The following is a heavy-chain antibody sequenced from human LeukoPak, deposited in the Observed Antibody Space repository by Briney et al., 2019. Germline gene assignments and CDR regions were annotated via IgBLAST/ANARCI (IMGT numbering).Heavy chain of an antibody. CDR3: VAAAGRAEFDY. CDR2: MNPNSGNT. J-gene: IGHJ4*02. Sequence: ASVKVSCKASGYTFTSYDINWVRQATGQGLEWMGWMNPNSGNTGYAQKFQSRVTITRNTSISTAYMELSSLRSEDTAVYYCVAAAGRAEFDYWGQGTLVTVSS. D-gene: IGHD6-13*01. CDR1: GYTFTSYD. V-gene: IGHV1-8*03.